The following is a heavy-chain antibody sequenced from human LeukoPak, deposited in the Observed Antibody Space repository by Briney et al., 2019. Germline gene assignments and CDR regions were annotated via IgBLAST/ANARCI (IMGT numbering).Heavy chain of an antibody. V-gene: IGHV3-30*18. Sequence: GGSLRLSCAPSGFTFSSYGMHWVRQAPGKGLEWVAVISYDGSNKYYADSVKGRFTISRDNSKNTLYLQMNSLRAEDTAVYYCAKAHDYGDLVLYYYYGMDVWGQGTTVTVSS. CDR2: ISYDGSNK. J-gene: IGHJ6*02. CDR1: GFTFSSYG. D-gene: IGHD4-17*01. CDR3: AKAHDYGDLVLYYYYGMDV.